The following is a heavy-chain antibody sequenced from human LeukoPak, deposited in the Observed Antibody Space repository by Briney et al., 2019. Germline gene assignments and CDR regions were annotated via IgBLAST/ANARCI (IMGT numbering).Heavy chain of an antibody. V-gene: IGHV3-30-3*01. J-gene: IGHJ4*02. CDR3: ARGGYYDSSGYSQY. Sequence: PGRSLRLSCAASGFTFSSYAMHWVRQAPGKGLEWVAVISYDGGNKYYADSVKGRFTISRDNSKNTLYLQMNSLRAEDTAVYYCARGGYYDSSGYSQYWGQGTLVTVSS. CDR1: GFTFSSYA. CDR2: ISYDGGNK. D-gene: IGHD3-22*01.